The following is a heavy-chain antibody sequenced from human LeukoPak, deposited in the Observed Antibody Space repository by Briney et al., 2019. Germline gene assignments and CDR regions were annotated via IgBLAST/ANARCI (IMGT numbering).Heavy chain of an antibody. CDR2: INPNSGGT. D-gene: IGHD6-6*01. V-gene: IGHV1-2*02. CDR1: GYTFTGYY. J-gene: IGHJ4*02. CDR3: ARGGLAARRIPCLGFDY. Sequence: ASVKVSCKVSGYTFTGYYMHWVRQAPGQGLEGMGWINPNSGGTNYAQKFQGRVTMTRDTSISTAYMELSRLRSDDTAVYYCARGGLAARRIPCLGFDYWGQGTLVTVSS.